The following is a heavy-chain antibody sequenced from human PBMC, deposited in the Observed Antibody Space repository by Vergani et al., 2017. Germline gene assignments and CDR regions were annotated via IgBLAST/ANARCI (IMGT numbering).Heavy chain of an antibody. J-gene: IGHJ5*01. Sequence: EVQLVESGGGLIHPGGSLRLSCEGSGFSFSGYWMHWVRQSPEKGLVWVSRIKSDGSITNYADSVKGRFTISRDNAKNTLYLEMNSLRGDDTAIYYVRARCSGPCFMSNWFDSWGQGTLVTVSS. D-gene: IGHD5-12*01. CDR3: RARCSGPCFMSNWFDS. CDR1: GFSFSGYW. CDR2: IKSDGSIT. V-gene: IGHV3-74*01.